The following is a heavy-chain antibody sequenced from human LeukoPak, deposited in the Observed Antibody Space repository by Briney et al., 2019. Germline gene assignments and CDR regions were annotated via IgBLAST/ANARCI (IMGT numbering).Heavy chain of an antibody. Sequence: SETLSLTCAVYGGSFSGYYWSWIRQPPGKGLEWIGEINYSGSTNYNPSLKSRVTISVDTSKNQFSLKLSSVTAADTAVYYCARNKIAVAGTPYYYYGMDVWGQGTLVTVSS. D-gene: IGHD6-19*01. J-gene: IGHJ6*02. CDR3: ARNKIAVAGTPYYYYGMDV. CDR1: GGSFSGYY. V-gene: IGHV4-34*01. CDR2: INYSGST.